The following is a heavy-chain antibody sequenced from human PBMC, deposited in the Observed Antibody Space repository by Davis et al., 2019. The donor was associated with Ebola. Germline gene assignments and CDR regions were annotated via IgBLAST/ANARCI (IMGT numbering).Heavy chain of an antibody. D-gene: IGHD4-23*01. Sequence: PGGSLRLSCAASGFTFSSYSMNWVRQAPGKGLEWVSYISSSSSTIYYADSVKGRFTISRDNAKNSLYLQMNSLRDEDTAVYYCARVYGGLNLAHFDYWGQGTLVTVSS. CDR1: GFTFSSYS. CDR2: ISSSSSTI. V-gene: IGHV3-48*02. CDR3: ARVYGGLNLAHFDY. J-gene: IGHJ4*02.